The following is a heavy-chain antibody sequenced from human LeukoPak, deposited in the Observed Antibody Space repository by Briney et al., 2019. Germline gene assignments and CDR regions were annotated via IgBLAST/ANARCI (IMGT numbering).Heavy chain of an antibody. Sequence: SVKVSCKASGGTFSSYAISWVRQAPGQGLVWMGRIIPIFGTANYAQKFQGRVTITTDESTSTAYMELSSLRSEDTAVYYCAISGLAQPVGLWDYWGQGTLVTVSS. D-gene: IGHD3/OR15-3a*01. CDR2: IIPIFGTA. J-gene: IGHJ4*02. CDR3: AISGLAQPVGLWDY. CDR1: GGTFSSYA. V-gene: IGHV1-69*05.